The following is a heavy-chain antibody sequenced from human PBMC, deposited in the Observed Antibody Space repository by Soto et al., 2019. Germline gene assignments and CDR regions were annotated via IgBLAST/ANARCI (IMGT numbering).Heavy chain of an antibody. J-gene: IGHJ4*02. CDR1: GFTFSSYG. CDR3: AKDVGDSSGPLDY. Sequence: PGGSLRLSCAASGFTFSSYGMHWVRQAPGKGLEWVAVIWYDGSNKYYADSVKGRFTISRDNSKNTLYLQMNSLRAEDTAVYYCAKDVGDSSGPLDYWGQGTLVTVSS. V-gene: IGHV3-33*06. CDR2: IWYDGSNK. D-gene: IGHD3-22*01.